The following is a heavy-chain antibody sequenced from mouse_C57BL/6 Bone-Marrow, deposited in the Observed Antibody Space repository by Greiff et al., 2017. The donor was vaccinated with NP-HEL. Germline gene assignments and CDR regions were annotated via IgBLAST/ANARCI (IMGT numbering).Heavy chain of an antibody. V-gene: IGHV1-42*01. CDR3: ARRDYYGSRAWFAY. D-gene: IGHD1-1*01. J-gene: IGHJ3*01. CDR1: GYSFTGYY. CDR2: INPSTGGT. Sequence: VQLKQSGPELVKPGASVKISCKASGYSFTGYYMNWVKQSPEKSLEWIGEINPSTGGTTYNQKFKAKATLTVDKSSSTAYMQLKSLTSEDSAVYYCARRDYYGSRAWFAYWGQGTLVTVSA.